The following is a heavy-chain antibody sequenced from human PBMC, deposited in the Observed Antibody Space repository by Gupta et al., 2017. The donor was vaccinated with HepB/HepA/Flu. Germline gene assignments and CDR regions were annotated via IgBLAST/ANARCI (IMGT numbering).Heavy chain of an antibody. CDR1: GFTFNKAW. V-gene: IGHV3-15*01. D-gene: IGHD2-15*01. CDR2: IKSKTDGGTA. CDR3: NPGNCVAGTCSDY. J-gene: IGHJ4*02. Sequence: EVQLVESGGGLVKPGGSLRLACAASGFTFNKAWMSWVRQAPGKGLEWVGRIKSKTDGGTADYAAPVKGRFIISRDDSENTLYLKMNSLKTEDTAVYYCNPGNCVAGTCSDYWGQGTLVTVSS.